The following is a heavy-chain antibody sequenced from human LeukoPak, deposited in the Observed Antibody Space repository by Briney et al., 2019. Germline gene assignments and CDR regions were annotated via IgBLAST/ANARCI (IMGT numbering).Heavy chain of an antibody. V-gene: IGHV4-61*10. CDR1: VCSISSGGYY. CDR2: IYYSGST. CDR3: ARGAPSGYYYCDF. Sequence: KPSETLSLTCTASVCSISSGGYYWSWIRQPAGKGLEWIGYIYYSGSTNYNPSLKSRVTISVDTSKNQFSLKMNSVTAADTAVYYCARGAPSGYYYCDFWGQGTLVTVSS. D-gene: IGHD3-22*01. J-gene: IGHJ4*02.